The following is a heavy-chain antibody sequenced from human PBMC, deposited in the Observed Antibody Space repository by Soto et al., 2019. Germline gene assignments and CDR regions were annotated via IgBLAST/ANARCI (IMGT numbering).Heavy chain of an antibody. Sequence: SGPTLVNPTQTLTLTCTFSGFSLSTSGVGVGWIRQPPGKALEWLALIYWDDDKRYSPSPKSRLTITKDTSNNQVVLTMTNMDPVDTATYYCAHSRKWEPGSGWYREVLYNGLSYDYWGQGTLVTVSS. V-gene: IGHV2-5*02. D-gene: IGHD6-19*01. CDR2: IYWDDDK. CDR3: AHSRKWEPGSGWYREVLYNGLSYDY. CDR1: GFSLSTSGVG. J-gene: IGHJ4*02.